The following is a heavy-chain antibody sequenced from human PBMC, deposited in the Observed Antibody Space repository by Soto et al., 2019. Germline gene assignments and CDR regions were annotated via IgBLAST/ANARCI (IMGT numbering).Heavy chain of an antibody. J-gene: IGHJ5*02. Sequence: SETLSLTCAVYGGSFSGYYWSWIRQPPGKGLEWIGEINHSGSTNYNPSLKSRVTISVDTSKNQFSLKLSSVTAADTAVYYCARGGIVATINWFAPWAEGTPVPVSS. V-gene: IGHV4-34*01. CDR2: INHSGST. CDR3: ARGGIVATINWFAP. D-gene: IGHD5-12*01. CDR1: GGSFSGYY.